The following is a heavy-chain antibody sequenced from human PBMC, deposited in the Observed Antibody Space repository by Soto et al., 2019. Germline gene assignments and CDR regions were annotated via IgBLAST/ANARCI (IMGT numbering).Heavy chain of an antibody. V-gene: IGHV3-30*04. CDR1: GFTFSSYA. J-gene: IGHJ3*02. CDR3: ARAGGGPLDAFDI. D-gene: IGHD3-16*01. Sequence: GGSLRLSCAASGFTFSSYAMHWVRQAPGKGLEWVAVISYDGSNKYYADSVKGRFTISRDNSKNTLYLQMNSLRAEDTVVFYCARAGGGPLDAFDIGGQGQWSPSPQ. CDR2: ISYDGSNK.